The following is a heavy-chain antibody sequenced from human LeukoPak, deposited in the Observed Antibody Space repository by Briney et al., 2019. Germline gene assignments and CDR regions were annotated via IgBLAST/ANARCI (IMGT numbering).Heavy chain of an antibody. CDR3: ARHTHSVRDGYFDY. CDR1: GGSISSSSYY. V-gene: IGHV4-39*07. J-gene: IGHJ4*02. D-gene: IGHD5/OR15-5a*01. CDR2: IYYSGST. Sequence: SETLSLTCTVSGGSISSSSYYWGWIRQPPGKGLEWIGSIYYSGSTYYNPSLKSRVTISVDTSKNQFSLKLSSVTAADTAVYYCARHTHSVRDGYFDYWGQGTLVTVSS.